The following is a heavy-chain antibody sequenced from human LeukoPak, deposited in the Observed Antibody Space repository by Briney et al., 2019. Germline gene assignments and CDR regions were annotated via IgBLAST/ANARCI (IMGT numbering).Heavy chain of an antibody. V-gene: IGHV4-34*01. CDR1: GGSFSGYY. D-gene: IGHD3-3*01. Sequence: SETLSLTCAVYGGSFSGYYWSWIRQPPGKGLEWIGEINHSGSTNYNPSLKSRVTISVDTSKNQFSLKLSSVTAADTAVYYCAREKTYYDFWSGYATYYYYYMDVWGKGTTVTVSS. J-gene: IGHJ6*03. CDR2: INHSGST. CDR3: AREKTYYDFWSGYATYYYYYMDV.